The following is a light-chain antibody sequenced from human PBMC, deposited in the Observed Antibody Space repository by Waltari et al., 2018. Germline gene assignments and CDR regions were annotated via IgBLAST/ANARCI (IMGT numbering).Light chain of an antibody. J-gene: IGKJ2*01. V-gene: IGKV3-15*01. CDR2: GAS. CDR1: KSVTSN. Sequence: EIVVPKSPATLSVTPGERATLSCRASKSVTSNLAWYQHKPGQAPRLLIYGASTRATGIPATFSGSVSGTEFTLTISSLQSEEFAVYYCQQYNSWPPMYTFGQETKLEIK. CDR3: QQYNSWPPMYT.